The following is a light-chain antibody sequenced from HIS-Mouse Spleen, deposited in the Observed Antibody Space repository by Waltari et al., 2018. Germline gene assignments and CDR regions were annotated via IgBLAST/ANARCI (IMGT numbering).Light chain of an antibody. J-gene: IGLJ2*01. CDR2: SNN. CDR1: SSNIGSNT. CDR3: AAWDDSLNGVV. V-gene: IGLV1-44*01. Sequence: QSVLTQPPSASGTPGQRVTISCSGSSSNIGSNTVNWYQQIPGTAPKLLIYSNNRRPSGGPDRFSGSKSGNSSSLAISGLQSEDDADYYCAAWDDSLNGVVFGGGTKLTVL.